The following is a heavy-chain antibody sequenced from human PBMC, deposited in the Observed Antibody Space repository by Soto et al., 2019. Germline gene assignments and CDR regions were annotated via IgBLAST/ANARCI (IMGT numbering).Heavy chain of an antibody. D-gene: IGHD3-10*01. CDR2: IYYSGST. Sequence: QVQLQESGPGLVKPSQTLSLTCTVSGGSISSGGYYWNWIRQHPGKGLEWIGYIYYSGSTYYNPSPTTPLTTSVDTSKNQSSLKLSSVSAADTGVYYCARGSTTDYYGPGSSYAFADYWGQGTLVTVSS. J-gene: IGHJ4*02. V-gene: IGHV4-31*01. CDR1: GGSISSGGYY. CDR3: ARGSTTDYYGPGSSYAFADY.